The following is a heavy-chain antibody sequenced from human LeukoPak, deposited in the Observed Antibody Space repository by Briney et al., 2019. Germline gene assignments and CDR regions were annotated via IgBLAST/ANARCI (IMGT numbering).Heavy chain of an antibody. J-gene: IGHJ4*02. Sequence: GGSLRLSCAASGFAFTSSWMSWVRQAPGKGLEWLANIKQDGTEKYYVDSVKGRFTISRDNTKNSLYLQMDSLRAEDRAVYYCARISTSVAGADYWGQGALVTVSS. D-gene: IGHD6-19*01. CDR3: ARISTSVAGADY. CDR2: IKQDGTEK. V-gene: IGHV3-7*01. CDR1: GFAFTSSW.